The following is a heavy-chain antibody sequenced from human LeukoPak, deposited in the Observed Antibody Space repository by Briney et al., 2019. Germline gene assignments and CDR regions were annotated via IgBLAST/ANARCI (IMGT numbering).Heavy chain of an antibody. D-gene: IGHD6-6*01. CDR2: IYTSGST. Sequence: SETLSLTCTVSGGSISSYYWSWIRQPPGKGLEWIGYIYTSGSTNYNPSLKSRVTISVDTSKNQFSLKLSSVTAADTAVYYCARQRIGSSGYYYYMDVWGEGTTVTVSS. V-gene: IGHV4-4*09. J-gene: IGHJ6*03. CDR3: ARQRIGSSGYYYYMDV. CDR1: GGSISSYY.